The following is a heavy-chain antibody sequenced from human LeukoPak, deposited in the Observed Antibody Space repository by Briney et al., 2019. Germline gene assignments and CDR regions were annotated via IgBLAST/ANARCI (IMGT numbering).Heavy chain of an antibody. CDR3: AKVGHVVVVVAASFDC. CDR2: ISGSGGGT. V-gene: IGHV3-23*01. CDR1: GLTFSSYS. J-gene: IGHJ4*02. Sequence: PWGSLRLTCAASGLTFSSYSMSWVRQSPGKGLEWVSSISGSGGGTNYADSVRGRFTITRDNSKNTLYLQMNSLRADDTAVYYCAKVGHVVVVVAASFDCWGQGTLVTVSS. D-gene: IGHD2-15*01.